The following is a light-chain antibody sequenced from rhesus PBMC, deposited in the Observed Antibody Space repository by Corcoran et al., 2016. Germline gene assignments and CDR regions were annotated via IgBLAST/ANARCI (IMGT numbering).Light chain of an antibody. CDR1: QSLTNSDGRTY. CDR2: EVS. V-gene: IGKV2S8*01. J-gene: IGKJ2*01. CDR3: MQGAHFPYS. Sequence: DVVLTQSPLSLSITPGQPASISCRSSQSLTNSDGRTYLNWLQQKPGQPPRRLLYEVSNRDSGVPDRFSGSGAGTDFTLNISGVEAEDVGVYYCMQGAHFPYSFSQGTKVEIK.